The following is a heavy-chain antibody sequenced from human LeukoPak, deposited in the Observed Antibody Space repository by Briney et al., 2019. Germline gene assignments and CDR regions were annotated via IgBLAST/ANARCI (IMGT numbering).Heavy chain of an antibody. CDR3: ARQEVGIERNFDY. CDR1: GGSISSSSYY. J-gene: IGHJ4*02. Sequence: SETLSLTCTVSGGSISSSSYYWGWIRQPPGKGLEWIGSIYYSGSTSYNPSLKSRVTISVDTSKNQFSLKLSSVTAADTAVYYCARQEVGIERNFDYWGQGTLVTVSS. V-gene: IGHV4-39*01. D-gene: IGHD1-26*01. CDR2: IYYSGST.